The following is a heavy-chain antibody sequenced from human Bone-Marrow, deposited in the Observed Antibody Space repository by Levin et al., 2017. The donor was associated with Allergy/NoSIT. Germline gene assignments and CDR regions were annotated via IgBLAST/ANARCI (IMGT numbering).Heavy chain of an antibody. CDR3: ARDAGFVGASMDY. Sequence: GESLKISCKASGYTFTTYGFSWIRQAPGQGLEWMGWISAYIGNTNYAQKFQGRVTMTTDTSTSTAYMELRSLKSDDTAVYYCARDAGFVGASMDYWGQGTLVTVSS. J-gene: IGHJ4*02. CDR2: ISAYIGNT. CDR1: GYTFTTYG. D-gene: IGHD1-26*01. V-gene: IGHV1-18*01.